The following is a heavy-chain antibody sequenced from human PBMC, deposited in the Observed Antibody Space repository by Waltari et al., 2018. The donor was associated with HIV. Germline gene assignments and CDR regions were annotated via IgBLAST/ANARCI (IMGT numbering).Heavy chain of an antibody. CDR3: ARDRYDSSGYNLRGYYYGMDV. CDR1: GGSISSYY. Sequence: LTCTVSGGSISSYYWSWIRQPPGKGLEWIGYIYYSGSTNYNPSLKSRVTISVDTSKNQFSLKLSSVTAADTAVYYCARDRYDSSGYNLRGYYYGMDVWGQGTTVTVSS. V-gene: IGHV4-59*01. CDR2: IYYSGST. J-gene: IGHJ6*02. D-gene: IGHD3-22*01.